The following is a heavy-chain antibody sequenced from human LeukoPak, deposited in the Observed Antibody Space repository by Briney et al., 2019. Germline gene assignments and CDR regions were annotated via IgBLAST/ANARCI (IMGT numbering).Heavy chain of an antibody. CDR2: INQDASVK. CDR1: GFTFSSYW. V-gene: IGHV3-7*01. CDR3: ARGPGTVTKPLDGDY. D-gene: IGHD4-17*01. J-gene: IGHJ4*02. Sequence: PGGSLRLSCAASGFTFSSYWMSWVRQAPGKGLEWVANINQDASVKQYLDSVKGRFTISRDNAKNSLYLQMNNLRAEDTAVYFCARGPGTVTKPLDGDYWGQGTLVTVSS.